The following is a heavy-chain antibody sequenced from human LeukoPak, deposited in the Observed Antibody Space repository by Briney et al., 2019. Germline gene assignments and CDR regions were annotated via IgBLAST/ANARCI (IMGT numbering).Heavy chain of an antibody. CDR2: ISYDGSNK. CDR3: ARGYADYYYGMDV. J-gene: IGHJ6*02. CDR1: GFTFSSYA. V-gene: IGHV3-30-3*01. D-gene: IGHD1-1*01. Sequence: PGGSLRLSCAASGFTFSSYAMHWVRQAPGKGLEWVAVISYDGSNKYYADSVKGRFTISRDNSKNTLYLQMNSLRAEDTAVYYCARGYADYYYGMDVWGQGTTVTVSS.